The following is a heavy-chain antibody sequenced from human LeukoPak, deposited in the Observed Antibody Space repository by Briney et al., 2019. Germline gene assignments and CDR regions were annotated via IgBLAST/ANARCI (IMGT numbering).Heavy chain of an antibody. D-gene: IGHD3-10*01. V-gene: IGHV3-23*01. CDR2: ISGSGGST. CDR1: GFTFSSYS. J-gene: IGHJ4*02. Sequence: TGGSLRLSCAASGFTFSSYSMSWVRQAPGKGLEWVSAISGSGGSTYYADSVKGRFTISRDNSKNTLYLQMNSLRAEDTAVYYCARESGGGFGTFDYWGQGTLVTVSS. CDR3: ARESGGGFGTFDY.